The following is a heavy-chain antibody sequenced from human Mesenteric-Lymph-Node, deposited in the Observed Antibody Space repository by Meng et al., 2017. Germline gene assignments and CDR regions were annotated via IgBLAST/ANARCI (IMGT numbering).Heavy chain of an antibody. CDR1: GYTFRRYG. CDR3: ARGIAAAGTDY. Sequence: VPLVQVGSEGKKPGALVKVSSRASGYTFRRYGVSWVRQAPGQGLEWMGWISAYNGNTNYAQKLQGRVTMTTDTSTSTAYMELRSLRSDDTAVYYCARGIAAAGTDYWGQGTLVTVSS. D-gene: IGHD6-13*01. J-gene: IGHJ4*02. V-gene: IGHV1-18*01. CDR2: ISAYNGNT.